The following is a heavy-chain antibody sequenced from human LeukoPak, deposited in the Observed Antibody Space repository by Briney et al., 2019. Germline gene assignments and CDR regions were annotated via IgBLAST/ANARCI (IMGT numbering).Heavy chain of an antibody. J-gene: IGHJ4*02. CDR3: ARGGSPTTVTTFGDY. CDR2: INHSGGT. CDR1: GESFSGYY. V-gene: IGHV4-34*01. D-gene: IGHD4-11*01. Sequence: PSETLSLTCAVYGESFSGYYWSWIRQPPGKGLEWIGEINHSGGTNYNPSLKSRVTISVDTSKNQFSLKLSSVTAADTAVYYCARGGSPTTVTTFGDYWGQGTLVTVSS.